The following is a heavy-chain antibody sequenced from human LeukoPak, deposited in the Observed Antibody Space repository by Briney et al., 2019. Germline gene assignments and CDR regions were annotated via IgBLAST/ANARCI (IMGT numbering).Heavy chain of an antibody. CDR2: INPSGGST. J-gene: IGHJ5*02. CDR1: GYTFTSYY. Sequence: ASVKVSCKASGYTFTSYYMYWVRQAPGQGLEWVGIINPSGGSTSYAQKFQGRLTMTRDMSTSTVYMELSSLRSEDTAVYYCARGVRQWLDYNWFDPWGQGTLVTVSS. CDR3: ARGVRQWLDYNWFDP. D-gene: IGHD6-19*01. V-gene: IGHV1-46*01.